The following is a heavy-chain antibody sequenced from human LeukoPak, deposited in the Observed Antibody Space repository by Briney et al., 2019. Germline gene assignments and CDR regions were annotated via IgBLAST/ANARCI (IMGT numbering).Heavy chain of an antibody. CDR1: GGPISTYY. CDR2: VYISGAT. Sequence: PSETLSLTCTVSGGPISTYYWTWIRRPAGKGLEWIGRVYISGATDFIPSLKSRVTMSVDTSKNQLSLLLNSVTAADTAMYFCARETDSSARFDYWGQGILVTVS. V-gene: IGHV4-4*07. CDR3: ARETDSSARFDY. J-gene: IGHJ4*02. D-gene: IGHD6-25*01.